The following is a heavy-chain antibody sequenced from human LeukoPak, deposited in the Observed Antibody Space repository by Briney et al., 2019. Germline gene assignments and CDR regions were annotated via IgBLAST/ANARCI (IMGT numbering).Heavy chain of an antibody. Sequence: GGSLRLSCAASRFTFSSYEMNWVRQAPGKGLEWVSYISSSGSTIYYADSVKGRFTISGDNAKNSLYLQMNSLRDEDTAVYYCAGVGYCSGGSCYKGGNWFDPWGQGTLVTVSS. D-gene: IGHD2-15*01. CDR3: AGVGYCSGGSCYKGGNWFDP. V-gene: IGHV3-48*03. J-gene: IGHJ5*02. CDR1: RFTFSSYE. CDR2: ISSSGSTI.